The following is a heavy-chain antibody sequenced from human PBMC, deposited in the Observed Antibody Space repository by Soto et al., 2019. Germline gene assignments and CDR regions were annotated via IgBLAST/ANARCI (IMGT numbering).Heavy chain of an antibody. CDR2: IKQDGSEK. CDR1: GFTFSSYW. Sequence: GGSLRLSCAASGFTFSSYWMSWVRQAPGKGLEWVANIKQDGSEKYYVDSVKGRFTISRDNAKNSLYLQMNSLRAEDTAVYYCAVEGYDSSGYFYYWGQGTLVTVSS. J-gene: IGHJ4*02. D-gene: IGHD3-22*01. V-gene: IGHV3-7*02. CDR3: AVEGYDSSGYFYY.